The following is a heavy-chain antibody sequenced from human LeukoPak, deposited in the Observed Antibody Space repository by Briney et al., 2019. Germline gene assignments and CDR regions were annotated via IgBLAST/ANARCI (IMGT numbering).Heavy chain of an antibody. J-gene: IGHJ4*02. CDR2: INTDGTTT. V-gene: IGHV3-74*01. CDR3: ATPGIRDQYDIDS. Sequence: PGGSLRLSCTASKVTFSNYWMHWVRQAPGKGLVWVSRINTDGTTTNYADSVRGRFTISRDNAKNTLYLQMNSLRAEDTALYYCATPGIRDQYDIDSWGQGTLVTVSS. CDR1: KVTFSNYW. D-gene: IGHD6-13*01.